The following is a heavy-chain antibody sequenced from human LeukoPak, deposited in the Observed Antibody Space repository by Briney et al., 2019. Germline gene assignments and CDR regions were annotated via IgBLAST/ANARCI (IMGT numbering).Heavy chain of an antibody. CDR3: ARVDWNYVPDY. J-gene: IGHJ4*02. D-gene: IGHD1-7*01. Sequence: PSETLSLTCTVSGGSISSYYWSWIRQPPGKGLEWIGYIYHSGSSYYNPSLKSRVTISVDTSKNQFSLKLSSVTAADTAVYYCARVDWNYVPDYWGQGTLVTVSS. CDR1: GGSISSYY. CDR2: IYHSGSS. V-gene: IGHV4-59*12.